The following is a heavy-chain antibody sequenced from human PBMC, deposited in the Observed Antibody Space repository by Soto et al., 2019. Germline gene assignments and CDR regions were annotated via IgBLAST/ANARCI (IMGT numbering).Heavy chain of an antibody. V-gene: IGHV4-34*01. D-gene: IGHD5-18*01. J-gene: IGHJ6*02. CDR3: ARGYGYCCGWFYYYSGMDV. CDR1: GGSFSGYY. CDR2: INHSGST. Sequence: QVQLQQWGAGLLKPSETLSLTCAVYGGSFSGYYWSWIRQPPGKGLEWIGEINHSGSTNYNPSLMRRVTISVATSKHQFSLQLSSVTAADTAVYYCARGYGYCCGWFYYYSGMDVWGQGTTVTVSS.